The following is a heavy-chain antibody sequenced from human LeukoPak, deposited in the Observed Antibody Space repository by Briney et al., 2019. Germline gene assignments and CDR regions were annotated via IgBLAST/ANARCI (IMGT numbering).Heavy chain of an antibody. Sequence: PVRSLRLSCAASGFTFSSYAMHWVRQAPGKGLEWVAVISYDGSNKYYADSVKGRFTISRDNSKNTLYLQMNSLRAEDTAVYYCARGRNGYPRSPHDYWGQGTLVTVSS. D-gene: IGHD5-24*01. CDR1: GFTFSSYA. V-gene: IGHV3-30*04. J-gene: IGHJ4*02. CDR3: ARGRNGYPRSPHDY. CDR2: ISYDGSNK.